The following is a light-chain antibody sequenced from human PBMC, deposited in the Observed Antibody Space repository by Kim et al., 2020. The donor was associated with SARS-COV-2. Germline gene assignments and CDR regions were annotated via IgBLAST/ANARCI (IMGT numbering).Light chain of an antibody. CDR2: QDT. J-gene: IGLJ3*02. CDR1: KLGDKY. CDR3: QAWDSSTAV. V-gene: IGLV3-1*01. Sequence: VSPGQTASITCSGDKLGDKYACWYQQKPGQAPVLVIYQDTKRPSGIPERFSGSNSGNTATLTISGTQAMDEADYYCQAWDSSTAVFGGGTQLTVL.